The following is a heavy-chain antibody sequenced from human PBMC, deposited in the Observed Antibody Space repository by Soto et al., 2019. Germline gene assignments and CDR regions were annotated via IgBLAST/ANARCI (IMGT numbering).Heavy chain of an antibody. J-gene: IGHJ4*02. CDR1: GFSLTTSGVG. CDR2: IYWDADK. CDR3: AHRVLRTVFGLVTTTAIYFDF. V-gene: IGHV2-5*02. Sequence: QITLNESGPTVVRPTETLTLTCRFSGFSLTTSGVGVGWIRQSPGTAPEWLALIYWDADKRYSASRKSRLTITKDTSKNQVVLTVSDLDPTDTATYYCAHRVLRTVFGLVTTTAIYFDFWGQGTPVAVSS. D-gene: IGHD3-3*01.